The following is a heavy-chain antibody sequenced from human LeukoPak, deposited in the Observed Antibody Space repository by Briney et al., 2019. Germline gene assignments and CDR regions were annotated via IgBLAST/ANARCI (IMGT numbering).Heavy chain of an antibody. J-gene: IGHJ3*02. CDR1: GVTFSSYV. Sequence: GSLRLSCEASGVTFSSYVMSWVRQAPGKRPEWVSGISGSGGGTYYADSVKGRFAISRDNSKNTLYLQMNSLRAEDTAVYYCAKFNSGGDIVVVPAALEHAFDIWGQGTMVTVSS. V-gene: IGHV3-23*01. CDR2: ISGSGGGT. CDR3: AKFNSGGDIVVVPAALEHAFDI. D-gene: IGHD2-2*01.